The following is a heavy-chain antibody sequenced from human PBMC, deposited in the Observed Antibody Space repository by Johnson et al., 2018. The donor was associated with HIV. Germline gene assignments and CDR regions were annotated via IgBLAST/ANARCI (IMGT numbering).Heavy chain of an antibody. CDR2: ISYDGSNK. D-gene: IGHD3-22*01. CDR3: AKDKVEEDYYDSSGYYRPHDAFDI. Sequence: QVQLVESGGGVVQPGRSLRLSCAASGFTFSSYAMHWVRQAPGKGLEWVAVISYDGSNKYYADSVKGRFTISRDNSKNTLYLQMNSLRAEDTAVYYCAKDKVEEDYYDSSGYYRPHDAFDIWGQGTMVTVSS. J-gene: IGHJ3*02. V-gene: IGHV3-30*04. CDR1: GFTFSSYA.